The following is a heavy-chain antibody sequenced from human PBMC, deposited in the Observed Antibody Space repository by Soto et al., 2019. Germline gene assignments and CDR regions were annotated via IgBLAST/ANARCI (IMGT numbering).Heavy chain of an antibody. J-gene: IGHJ4*02. Sequence: PSETLSLTCTVSGGSISSGDYYWSWIRQPPGKGLEWIGYIYYSGSTYYNPSLKSRVTISVDTSKNQFSLKLSSVTAADTAVYYCARGGDIVLVPAAYFDYWGQGTLVTVSS. CDR2: IYYSGST. D-gene: IGHD2-2*01. CDR3: ARGGDIVLVPAAYFDY. V-gene: IGHV4-30-4*01. CDR1: GGSISSGDYY.